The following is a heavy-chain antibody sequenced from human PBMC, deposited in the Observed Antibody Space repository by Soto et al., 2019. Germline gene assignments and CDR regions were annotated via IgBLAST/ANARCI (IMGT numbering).Heavy chain of an antibody. J-gene: IGHJ4*02. CDR3: ARALLWFGEVLREGYYFDY. D-gene: IGHD3-10*01. CDR1: GYTFTSYG. CDR2: ISAYNGNT. V-gene: IGHV1-18*01. Sequence: QVQLVQSGAEVKKPGASVKVSCKASGYTFTSYGISWVRQAPGQGLEWMGWISAYNGNTNYAQKLQGRVTMTTDTSTSTAYMERRRLRSDDTAVYYCARALLWFGEVLREGYYFDYWGQGTLVTVSS.